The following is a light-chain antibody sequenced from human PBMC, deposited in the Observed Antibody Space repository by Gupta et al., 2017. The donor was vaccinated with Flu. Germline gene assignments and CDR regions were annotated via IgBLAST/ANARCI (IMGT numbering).Light chain of an antibody. V-gene: IGLV3-25*03. CDR3: QSADGSSTYYV. Sequence: GQTARITCSGDALPNQYGYWFQQRPGQAPTRLIYKDSERPSGIPERFAGSSSGTKVTLTISGVQAEDEADYDCQSADGSSTYYVFGTGTEVTVL. CDR2: KDS. CDR1: ALPNQY. J-gene: IGLJ1*01.